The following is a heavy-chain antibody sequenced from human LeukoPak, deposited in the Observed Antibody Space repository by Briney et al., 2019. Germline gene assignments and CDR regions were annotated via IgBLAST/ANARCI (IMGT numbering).Heavy chain of an antibody. CDR1: AYTFTGYY. V-gene: IGHV1-2*02. Sequence: ATVRVSCKASAYTFTGYYMHWVRQAPGQGLEWMGWINPNSGGTNYAQQFRGRVNMTSDTSVSTVYLDLSSLRSDDTAVYYCASPDYYGSGSYQFDPWGQGTLVTVSS. CDR3: ASPDYYGSGSYQFDP. J-gene: IGHJ5*02. D-gene: IGHD3-10*01. CDR2: INPNSGGT.